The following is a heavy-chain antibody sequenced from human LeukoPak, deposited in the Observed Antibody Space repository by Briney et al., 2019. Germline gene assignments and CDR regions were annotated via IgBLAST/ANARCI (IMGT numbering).Heavy chain of an antibody. D-gene: IGHD6-19*01. Sequence: GGSLRLSCAASGFTFSSYDMSWVRQAPGKGLEWVSSISSSSSYIYYADSVKGRFTISRDNAKNSLYLQMNSLRAEDTAVYYCARDSGIAVAGPAADYWGQGTLVTVSS. CDR3: ARDSGIAVAGPAADY. V-gene: IGHV3-21*01. J-gene: IGHJ4*02. CDR1: GFTFSSYD. CDR2: ISSSSSYI.